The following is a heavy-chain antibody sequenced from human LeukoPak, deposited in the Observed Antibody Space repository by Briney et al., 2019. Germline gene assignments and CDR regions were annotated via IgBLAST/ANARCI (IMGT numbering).Heavy chain of an antibody. CDR3: AKDREGQWLVRILDY. D-gene: IGHD6-19*01. Sequence: GGSLRLSCAASGLTFSSYAMSWVRQAPGKGLEWVSAISGSGGSTYYADSVKGRFTISRDNSKNTLYLQMNSLRAEDTAVYYCAKDREGQWLVRILDYWGQGTLVTVSS. CDR1: GLTFSSYA. V-gene: IGHV3-23*01. CDR2: ISGSGGST. J-gene: IGHJ4*02.